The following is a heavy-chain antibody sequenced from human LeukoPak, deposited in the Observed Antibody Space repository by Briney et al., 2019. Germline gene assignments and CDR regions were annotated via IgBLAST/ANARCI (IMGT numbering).Heavy chain of an antibody. CDR3: ARGPHSGWIDY. J-gene: IGHJ4*02. D-gene: IGHD6-19*01. V-gene: IGHV1-18*01. CDR1: GYTFTSYY. CDR2: ISPYNANT. Sequence: ASVKVSCKASGYTFTSYYISWGRQAPGQGLEWMGRISPYNANTNYAQKLQGRITMTTDTSTSTAYMELRSLRSDDTAVYYCARGPHSGWIDYWGQGTLVTVSS.